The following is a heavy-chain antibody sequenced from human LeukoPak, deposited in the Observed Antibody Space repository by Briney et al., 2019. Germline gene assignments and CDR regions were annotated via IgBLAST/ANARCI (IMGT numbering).Heavy chain of an antibody. Sequence: WASVKVSCMASGYTFTGFYIHWVRQAPGQGREWMGWINPNSGGTNYAQKFQGRVTMTRDTTISTAYMELSRLTSDDTAIYYCARDWCVDSGDDPFPFDYWGQGTLVSVSS. CDR1: GYTFTGFY. D-gene: IGHD5-12*01. CDR2: INPNSGGT. CDR3: ARDWCVDSGDDPFPFDY. V-gene: IGHV1-2*02. J-gene: IGHJ4*02.